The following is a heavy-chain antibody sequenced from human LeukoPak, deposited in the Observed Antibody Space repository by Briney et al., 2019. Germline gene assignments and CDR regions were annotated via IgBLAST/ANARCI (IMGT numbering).Heavy chain of an antibody. D-gene: IGHD6-19*01. CDR3: ARLAGGTGSGCLDH. J-gene: IGHJ4*02. CDR1: GDSIGSYY. Sequence: PSETLSLICTVSGDSIGSYYWSWIRQSPGKELEWIGYIHHSGSANYNPSLKSRVSISVDTSKNQISLKLTSVSAADTAVYYCARLAGGTGSGCLDHWGQGSLVSV. CDR2: IHHSGSA. V-gene: IGHV4-59*08.